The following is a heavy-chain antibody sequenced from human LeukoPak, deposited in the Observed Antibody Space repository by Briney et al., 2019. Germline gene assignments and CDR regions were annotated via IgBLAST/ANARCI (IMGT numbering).Heavy chain of an antibody. V-gene: IGHV3-21*01. D-gene: IGHD5-12*01. CDR2: ISSGGSSI. J-gene: IGHJ4*02. CDR1: GFSFSSYT. CDR3: ARARYSGYDCFDY. Sequence: GGSLRLSCAASGFSFSSYTMNWVRQAPGKGLEWVSSISSGGSSIYYADSVKGRFTISRDDAKNSLYLQMNSLRAEDTAVYYCARARYSGYDCFDYWGQGTLVTVSS.